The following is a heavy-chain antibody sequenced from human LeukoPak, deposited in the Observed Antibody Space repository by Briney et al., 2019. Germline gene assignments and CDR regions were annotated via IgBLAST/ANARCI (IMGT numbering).Heavy chain of an antibody. CDR1: AYSIDNYY. D-gene: IGHD1-26*01. CDR3: ARQKWDRLTYYYYGMDV. J-gene: IGHJ6*02. V-gene: IGHV4-59*08. Sequence: KTSETLSLTCTVSAYSIDNYYWSWLRQPPGKGLEWIRYVSYSGTPDYNPSLKSRATISLDTSRNQFSLQLSSVTAADTAEYYCARQKWDRLTYYYYGMDVWGQGTTVTVSS. CDR2: VSYSGTP.